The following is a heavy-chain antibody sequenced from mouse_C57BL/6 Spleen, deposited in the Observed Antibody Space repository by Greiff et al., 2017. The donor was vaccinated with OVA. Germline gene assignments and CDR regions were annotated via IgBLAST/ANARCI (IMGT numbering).Heavy chain of an antibody. CDR1: GYTFTDYN. V-gene: IGHV1-18*01. D-gene: IGHD1-1*01. Sequence: VQLQQSGPELVKPGASVKIPCKASGYTFTDYNMDWVKQSHGKSLEWIGDINPNNGGTIYNQKFKGKATLTVDKSSSTAYMELRSLTSEDTAVYYCARSRSSSYAMDYWGQGTSVTVSS. CDR2: INPNNGGT. J-gene: IGHJ4*01. CDR3: ARSRSSSYAMDY.